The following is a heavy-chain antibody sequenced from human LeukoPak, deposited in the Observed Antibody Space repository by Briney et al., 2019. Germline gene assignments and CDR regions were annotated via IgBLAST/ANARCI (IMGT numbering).Heavy chain of an antibody. J-gene: IGHJ4*02. CDR3: ARRTVISGRDDY. CDR1: GGSISSSSYY. D-gene: IGHD1-20*01. V-gene: IGHV4-39*01. CDR2: IYYSGNA. Sequence: PSESLSLTCTVSGGSISSSSYYWGWIRQPPGKGLEWVASIYYSGNAYYNPSLKSRVIISVDTSKNQFSLKLSSVTAADTAVYYCARRTVISGRDDYWGQGTLVTVSS.